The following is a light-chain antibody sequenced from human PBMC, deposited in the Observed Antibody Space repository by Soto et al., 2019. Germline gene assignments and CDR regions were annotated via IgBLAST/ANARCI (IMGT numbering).Light chain of an antibody. J-gene: IGKJ5*01. V-gene: IGKV3-15*01. CDR1: QSVSSN. Sequence: IFMTQSPGTLSVSPGERAPLSCMASQSVSSNSAWYQQKPGQAPWLLIYGVSSRAPGIPVRFSGSGSGTEFTLTISSLQSEDFAVYYCQQYNNWPLTFGQGTLLEIK. CDR2: GVS. CDR3: QQYNNWPLT.